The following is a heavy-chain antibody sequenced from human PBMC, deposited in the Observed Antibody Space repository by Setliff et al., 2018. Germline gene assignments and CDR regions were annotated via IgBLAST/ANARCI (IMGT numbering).Heavy chain of an antibody. CDR3: AKDPNGDFFGAFDT. V-gene: IGHV3-23*05. CDR2: IKDSDYST. D-gene: IGHD4-17*01. CDR1: GFTISGYA. Sequence: GGSLRLSCVGSGFTISGYAMTWVRQVPGKGLEWIASIKDSDYSTYYADSVKGRFTISRDNSKNTLYLQMNGLRAEDSALYYCAKDPNGDFFGAFDTWGQGALVTVSS. J-gene: IGHJ5*02.